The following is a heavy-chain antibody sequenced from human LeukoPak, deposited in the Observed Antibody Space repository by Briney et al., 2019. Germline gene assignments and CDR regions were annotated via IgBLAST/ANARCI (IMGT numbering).Heavy chain of an antibody. CDR1: GGTFSSYA. Sequence: EASVKVSCKASGGTFSSYAISWVRQAPGQGLEWMGGIIPIFGTANYAQKFQGRVTITADESTSTAYMELSSLRSDDTAVYYCARNLNRGAFDIWGQGTMVTVSS. V-gene: IGHV1-69*13. CDR2: IIPIFGTA. D-gene: IGHD1-14*01. J-gene: IGHJ3*02. CDR3: ARNLNRGAFDI.